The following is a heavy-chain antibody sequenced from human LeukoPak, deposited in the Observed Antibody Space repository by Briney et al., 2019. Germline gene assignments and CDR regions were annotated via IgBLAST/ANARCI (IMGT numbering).Heavy chain of an antibody. Sequence: SETLSLTCTVSGGSISSYYWSWIRQPPGKGLEWIGYIYYSGSTNYNPSLKSRVTISVDTSKNQFSLKLSSVTAEDTAVYYCARDRAVGATDYYYGMDVWGQGTTVTVSS. J-gene: IGHJ6*02. D-gene: IGHD1-26*01. CDR2: IYYSGST. CDR3: ARDRAVGATDYYYGMDV. V-gene: IGHV4-59*01. CDR1: GGSISSYY.